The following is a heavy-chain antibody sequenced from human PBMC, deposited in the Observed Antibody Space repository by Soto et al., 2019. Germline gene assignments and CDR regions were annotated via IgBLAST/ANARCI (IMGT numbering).Heavy chain of an antibody. CDR1: GFTFSSYA. D-gene: IGHD6-6*01. V-gene: IGHV3-64*01. Sequence: GGSLRLSCAASGFTFSSYAMHWVRQAPGKGLEYVPAISSNGGSTYYANSVKGRFTISRDNSKNTLYLQMGSLRAEDMAVYYCARDALYSSSSHYYYMDVWGKGTTVTVSS. CDR2: ISSNGGST. CDR3: ARDALYSSSSHYYYMDV. J-gene: IGHJ6*03.